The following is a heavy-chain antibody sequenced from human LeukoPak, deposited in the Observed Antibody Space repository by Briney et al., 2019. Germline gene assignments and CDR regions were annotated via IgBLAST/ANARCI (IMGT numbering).Heavy chain of an antibody. V-gene: IGHV3-30*03. D-gene: IGHD1-26*01. CDR1: GFTFSSYG. CDR2: ISYDGSYK. CDR3: ARAQHRGWGFDY. Sequence: GGTLRLSCAASGFTFSSYGMSWVRQAPGKGLEWVAVISYDGSYKHYADSVKGRFTISRDIPKNTVYLQMNSLTVEDTAVYSCARAQHRGWGFDYWGQGTLVTVSS. J-gene: IGHJ4*02.